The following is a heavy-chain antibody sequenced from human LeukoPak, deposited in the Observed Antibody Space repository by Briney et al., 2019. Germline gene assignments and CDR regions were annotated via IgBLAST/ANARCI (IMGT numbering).Heavy chain of an antibody. J-gene: IGHJ5*02. Sequence: GGSLRLSCEASGFTFSLYWMTWVRQAPGKGPEWVADINPDGSHKYSVDSMKGRFTISRDNAKNTLFLQINSLRAEDTAVYYCVRQMIRFWFDPWGQGARVTVSS. CDR3: VRQMIRFWFDP. D-gene: IGHD3-16*01. V-gene: IGHV3-7*01. CDR2: INPDGSHK. CDR1: GFTFSLYW.